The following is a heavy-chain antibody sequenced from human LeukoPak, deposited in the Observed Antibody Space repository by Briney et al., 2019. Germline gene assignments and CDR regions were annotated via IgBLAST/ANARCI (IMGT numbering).Heavy chain of an antibody. CDR2: ISSSSSYI. CDR1: GFTFSSYW. D-gene: IGHD6-19*01. CDR3: AREVSGWYPHRLDAFDI. Sequence: KSGGSLRLSCAASGFTFSSYWMHWVRQAPGKGLEWVSSISSSSSYIYYADSVKGRFTISRDNAKNSLYLQMNSLRAEDTAVYYCAREVSGWYPHRLDAFDIWGQGTMVTVSS. V-gene: IGHV3-21*01. J-gene: IGHJ3*02.